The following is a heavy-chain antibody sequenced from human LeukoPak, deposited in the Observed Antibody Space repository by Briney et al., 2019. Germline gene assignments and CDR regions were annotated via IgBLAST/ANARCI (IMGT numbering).Heavy chain of an antibody. CDR2: ISGSGGST. CDR3: ATGRYCSGGSCYSFDY. D-gene: IGHD2-15*01. J-gene: IGHJ4*02. Sequence: GGSLRLSCAASGFTFSSYAMSWVRQAPGKGLEWVSAISGSGGSTYYADSVKGRFTISRDNSKNTLYLQMNSLRAEDTAVYYCATGRYCSGGSCYSFDYWGQGTLVTISS. CDR1: GFTFSSYA. V-gene: IGHV3-23*01.